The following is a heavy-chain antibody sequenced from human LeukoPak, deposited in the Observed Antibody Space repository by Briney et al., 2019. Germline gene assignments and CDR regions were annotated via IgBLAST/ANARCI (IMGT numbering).Heavy chain of an antibody. J-gene: IGHJ4*02. V-gene: IGHV4-34*01. Sequence: SETLSLTCAVYGGSFSGHYWSWTRQPPGKGLEWIGEIHPSGSTSYNPSLKSRVTISVDTSKNQLSLKLSSVTAADTAVYFCARGYSGYDPPDYWGQGTLVTVSS. CDR1: GGSFSGHY. D-gene: IGHD5-12*01. CDR3: ARGYSGYDPPDY. CDR2: IHPSGST.